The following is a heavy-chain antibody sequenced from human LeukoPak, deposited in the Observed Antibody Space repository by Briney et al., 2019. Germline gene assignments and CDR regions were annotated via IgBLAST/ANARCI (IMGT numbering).Heavy chain of an antibody. J-gene: IGHJ4*02. CDR2: IIPSWGTT. D-gene: IGHD3-10*02. CDR3: ARGVRRETSEFDS. V-gene: IGHV1-69*13. Sequence: SVKVPCTASGDTFSATAISWVRHAPGQGLEWMGGIIPSWGTTNYAEQFQGRVTITADASTTAAYMELSSLTFEDTAVYYCARGVRRETSEFDSWGQGTLVIVSS. CDR1: GDTFSATA.